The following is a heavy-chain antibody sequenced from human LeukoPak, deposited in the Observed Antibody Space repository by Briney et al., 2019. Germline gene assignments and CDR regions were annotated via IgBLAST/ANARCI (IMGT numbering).Heavy chain of an antibody. CDR1: GFTFSSYA. J-gene: IGHJ4*02. Sequence: GGSLRLSCAASGFTFSSYAMSWVRQAPGKGLEWVSAISGGGGSTYYADSVKGRFTISRDNSKNTLYLQMNSLRAEDTAVYYCAKDGGSSWTLYYFDYWGQGTLVTVSS. CDR2: ISGGGGST. D-gene: IGHD6-13*01. CDR3: AKDGGSSWTLYYFDY. V-gene: IGHV3-23*01.